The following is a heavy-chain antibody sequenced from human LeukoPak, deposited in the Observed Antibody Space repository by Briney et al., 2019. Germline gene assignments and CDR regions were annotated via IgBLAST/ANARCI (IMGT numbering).Heavy chain of an antibody. CDR2: IWSGGTNK. J-gene: IGHJ4*02. Sequence: SGGSLRLSCAASGFTFSGYGMHWVRQAPGKGLEWVAIIWSGGTNKYYTDSVKGRFTISRDNSKNTLYLQMDSLRAEDTALYYWARTHYDGGGYYKFDSWGQGTLVTVSS. CDR3: ARTHYDGGGYYKFDS. CDR1: GFTFSGYG. V-gene: IGHV3-33*01. D-gene: IGHD3-22*01.